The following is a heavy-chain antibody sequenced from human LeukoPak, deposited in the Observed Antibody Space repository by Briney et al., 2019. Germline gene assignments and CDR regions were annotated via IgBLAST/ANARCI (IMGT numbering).Heavy chain of an antibody. CDR2: ISSWSSYI. D-gene: IGHD5-18*01. Sequence: GGSLTLSCSPSGFPFSSYNMNWVRQAPGKGLEWVSGISSWSSYIYYADSVKGRFTISRDNVKNSLYLQMNSLRAEDTAVYDCARDLKETAMGESAHDYWGQGTLVTVSS. CDR1: GFPFSSYN. J-gene: IGHJ4*02. CDR3: ARDLKETAMGESAHDY. V-gene: IGHV3-21*06.